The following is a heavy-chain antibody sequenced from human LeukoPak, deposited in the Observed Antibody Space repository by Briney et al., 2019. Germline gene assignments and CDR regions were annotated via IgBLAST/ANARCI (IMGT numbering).Heavy chain of an antibody. CDR3: ARSRAGSYGDYGY. D-gene: IGHD4-17*01. CDR1: GGSISSYY. J-gene: IGHJ4*02. V-gene: IGHV4-59*01. Sequence: SETLSLTCTVSGGSISSYYWSWIRQPPGKGLEWIGYIYYSGSTNYNPSLKSRVTISVDTSKNQFSLKLSSVTAADTAVYYCARSRAGSYGDYGYWGQGTLVTVCS. CDR2: IYYSGST.